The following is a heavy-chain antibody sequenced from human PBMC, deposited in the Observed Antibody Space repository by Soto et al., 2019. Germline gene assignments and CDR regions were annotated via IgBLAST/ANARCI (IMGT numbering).Heavy chain of an antibody. D-gene: IGHD6-13*01. CDR2: INPLPTSGST. CDR3: ARDLAAAAY. Sequence: QVQLVQSGAEVKKPGASVKVSCKASGYNFTNYYIHWVRQAPGQGLDWMAIINPLPTSGSTNYAQKFQGRLTVTRDTSTSTVYMELSSLKSEYTAIYYCARDLAAAAYWGQGTLVTVSS. V-gene: IGHV1-46*01. CDR1: GYNFTNYY. J-gene: IGHJ4*02.